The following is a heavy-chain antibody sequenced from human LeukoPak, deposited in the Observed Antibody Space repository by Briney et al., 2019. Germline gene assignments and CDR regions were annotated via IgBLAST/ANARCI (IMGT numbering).Heavy chain of an antibody. CDR1: GGSVSSYY. CDR2: MYYSGST. Sequence: SETLSLTCTVSGGSVSSYYCSWIRQPPGKGLEWIGYMYYSGSTNYNPSLKSRVTISVDTSKNQFSLKLSSVTAADTAVYYCARGARYYYYMDVWGKGTTVTVSS. J-gene: IGHJ6*03. D-gene: IGHD3-16*01. V-gene: IGHV4-59*02. CDR3: ARGARYYYYMDV.